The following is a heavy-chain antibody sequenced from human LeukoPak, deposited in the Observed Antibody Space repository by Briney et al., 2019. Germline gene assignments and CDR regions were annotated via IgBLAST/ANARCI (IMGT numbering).Heavy chain of an antibody. V-gene: IGHV1-69*04. D-gene: IGHD6-13*01. J-gene: IGHJ4*02. Sequence: ASVKVSCKASGGTFSSYAIGWVRQAPGQGLEWMGRIIPILGIANYAQKFQGRVTITADKSTSTAYMELSSLRSEDTAVYYCARGAIAAAGTLFDYWGQGTLVTVSS. CDR1: GGTFSSYA. CDR2: IIPILGIA. CDR3: ARGAIAAAGTLFDY.